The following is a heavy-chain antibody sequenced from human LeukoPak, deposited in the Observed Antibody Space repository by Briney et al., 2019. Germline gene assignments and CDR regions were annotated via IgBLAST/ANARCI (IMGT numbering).Heavy chain of an antibody. V-gene: IGHV3-30-3*01. Sequence: GRSLRLSCAASGFTFSSYAMHWARQAPGKGLEWVAVISYDGSNKYYADSVKGRFTISRDNSKNTLYLQMNSLRAEDTAVYYCARDDCSSTSCYYYYGMDVWGQGTTVTVSS. CDR3: ARDDCSSTSCYYYYGMDV. J-gene: IGHJ6*02. CDR1: GFTFSSYA. D-gene: IGHD2-2*01. CDR2: ISYDGSNK.